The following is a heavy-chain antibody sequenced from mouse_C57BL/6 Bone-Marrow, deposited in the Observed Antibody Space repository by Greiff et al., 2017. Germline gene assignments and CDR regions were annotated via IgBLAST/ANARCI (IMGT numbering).Heavy chain of an antibody. V-gene: IGHV1-81*01. CDR1: GYTFTSYG. CDR2: IYPRSGNT. Sequence: QVQLQQSGAELARPGASVKLSCKASGYTFTSYGISWVKQSTGQGLEWIGEIYPRSGNTYYNEQFKGKATLTADKSSSTAYMELRSLTSENSAVYLGEREDNYSSSLYIDYWGQGTTLTVSS. CDR3: EREDNYSSSLYIDY. J-gene: IGHJ2*01. D-gene: IGHD1-3*01.